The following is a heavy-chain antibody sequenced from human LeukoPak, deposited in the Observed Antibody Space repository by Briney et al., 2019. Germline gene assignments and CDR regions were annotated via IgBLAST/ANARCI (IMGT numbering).Heavy chain of an antibody. J-gene: IGHJ4*02. Sequence: SETLSLTCTVSGGSISSHYWAWLRQPPGKGLEWIGWMFFTGDTNYSASLKSRVTISVDHSKNQFSLKLTSVTAADTAVYYCAKEGNDYGANSIDYWGQGTLVTVSS. V-gene: IGHV4-59*11. D-gene: IGHD4-23*01. CDR2: MFFTGDT. CDR3: AKEGNDYGANSIDY. CDR1: GGSISSHY.